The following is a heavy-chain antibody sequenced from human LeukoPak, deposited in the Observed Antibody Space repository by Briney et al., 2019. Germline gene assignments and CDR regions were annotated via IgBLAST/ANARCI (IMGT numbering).Heavy chain of an antibody. V-gene: IGHV3-43D*04. CDR2: ISWDGGST. Sequence: GGSLRLSCAASGFTFDDYAMHWVRQAPGKGLEWVSLISWDGGSTYYADSVKGRFTISRDNSKHSLYLQMNSLRAEDTALYYCAKESPPYDFWSGYYTRGYFDYWGQGTLVTVSS. D-gene: IGHD3-3*01. CDR1: GFTFDDYA. J-gene: IGHJ4*02. CDR3: AKESPPYDFWSGYYTRGYFDY.